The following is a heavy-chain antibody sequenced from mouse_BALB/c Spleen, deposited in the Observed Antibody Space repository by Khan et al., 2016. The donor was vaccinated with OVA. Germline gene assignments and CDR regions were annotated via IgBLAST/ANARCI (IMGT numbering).Heavy chain of an antibody. D-gene: IGHD2-4*01. CDR1: GSSLTSYG. Sequence: QLVEPGPGLVAPSQSLSITCTVSGSSLTSYGLHWVRQPPGKGLEWLVVIWSDGKTTNNSTLKSRLRISKDNSKSQVFSKMNSLQTDDTAMYYCARNTHMITTVVDYWGQGTSVTVSS. J-gene: IGHJ4*01. V-gene: IGHV2-6*02. CDR2: IWSDGKT. CDR3: ARNTHMITTVVDY.